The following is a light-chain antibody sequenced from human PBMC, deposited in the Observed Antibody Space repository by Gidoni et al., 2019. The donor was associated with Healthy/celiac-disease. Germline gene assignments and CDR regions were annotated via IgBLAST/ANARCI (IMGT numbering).Light chain of an antibody. Sequence: DIPITQSPSSLSASVGDRVTITCQASQSISSYLNWYQQKPGKAPKLLIYAASSLQRGVPSRFSGSGSGTDFTLTISSLQPEDFATYYCQQNDNTPRTFGQGTKVEIK. CDR1: QSISSY. V-gene: IGKV1-39*01. CDR3: QQNDNTPRT. J-gene: IGKJ1*01. CDR2: AAS.